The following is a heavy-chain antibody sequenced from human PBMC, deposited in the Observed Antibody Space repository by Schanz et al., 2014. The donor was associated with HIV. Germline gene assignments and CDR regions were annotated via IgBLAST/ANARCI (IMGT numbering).Heavy chain of an antibody. V-gene: IGHV3-53*02. D-gene: IGHD2-8*01. J-gene: IGHJ6*02. CDR2: VYIGDST. CDR3: ANSGYCTNGICYTRGDGMDV. CDR1: GFTISSNY. Sequence: EVQLVETGGGLIQPGGSLRLSCAVSGFTISSNYMSWVRQAPGKGLEWVSVVYIGDSTFYANSVKGRFTISRDDSKNTLYLQMNGLRAEDTAVYYCANSGYCTNGICYTRGDGMDVWGQGTTVTVSS.